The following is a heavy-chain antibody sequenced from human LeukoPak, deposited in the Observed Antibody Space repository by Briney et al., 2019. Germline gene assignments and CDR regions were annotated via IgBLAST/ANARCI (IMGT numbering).Heavy chain of an antibody. Sequence: GGSLRLSCAASGCAFSSYGMHWVGQAPAKGREWGAYVRHDGINEYYEESVKGRFTISRDLSRKMLLLQLNCVSAEDTAVYYCVTDWGVFGVAYSLYHWGQGALVTV. CDR1: GCAFSSYG. V-gene: IGHV3-30*02. CDR3: VTDWGVFGVAYSLYH. J-gene: IGHJ5*02. CDR2: VRHDGINE. D-gene: IGHD3-3*01.